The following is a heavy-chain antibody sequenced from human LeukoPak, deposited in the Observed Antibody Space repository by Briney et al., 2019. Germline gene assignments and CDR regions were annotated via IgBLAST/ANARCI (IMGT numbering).Heavy chain of an antibody. CDR1: GFNFGDYA. V-gene: IGHV3-49*04. D-gene: IGHD6-13*01. Sequence: GGSLRLSGTASGFNFGDYAMSWVRQAPGKGLEWVGFIRSKAYGGTTEYAASVKGRFTISRDDSKSIAYLQMNSLKTEDTGVYYCTRDSRSGYSSRGGDYWGQGTLVTVSS. J-gene: IGHJ4*02. CDR2: IRSKAYGGTT. CDR3: TRDSRSGYSSRGGDY.